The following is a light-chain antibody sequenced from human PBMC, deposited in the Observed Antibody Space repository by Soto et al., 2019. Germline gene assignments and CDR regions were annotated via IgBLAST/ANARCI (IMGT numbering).Light chain of an antibody. J-gene: IGKJ4*01. CDR1: QSVNNY. V-gene: IGKV3-11*01. CDR2: DAS. Sequence: EIVLTQSPATLSLSPGERATLSCSASQSVNNYFAWYQQKPGQAPRLLIYDASNRTTGIPARFSGGVSGTNFTLTISRLDPEDFAVYYGQQRISCPLLTCGGGTKVEIK. CDR3: QQRISCPLLT.